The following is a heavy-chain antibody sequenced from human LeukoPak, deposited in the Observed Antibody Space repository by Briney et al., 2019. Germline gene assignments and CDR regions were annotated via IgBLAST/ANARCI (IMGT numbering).Heavy chain of an antibody. V-gene: IGHV3-11*03. Sequence: GGSLRLSCAASGFTLSDYYMSWIRQAPGQGLEWVSYISGRSSYTNYADSVNGRFNISRDNAKNSLNLQMNSLRAEDTSVYYCAILAYCGGDCFYWVDYWGQGTLVTVSS. D-gene: IGHD2-21*02. J-gene: IGHJ4*02. CDR3: AILAYCGGDCFYWVDY. CDR1: GFTLSDYY. CDR2: ISGRSSYT.